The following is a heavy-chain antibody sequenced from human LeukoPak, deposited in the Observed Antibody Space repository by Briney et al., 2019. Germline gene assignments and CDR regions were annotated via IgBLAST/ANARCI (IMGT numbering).Heavy chain of an antibody. J-gene: IGHJ2*01. CDR2: ISAYNGNT. Sequence: ASVKVSCKASGYTFTSYGISWVRQAPGQGLEWMGWISAYNGNTNYAQKLQGRVTMTTDTSTSTAYMELRSLRSDDTAVYYCARDPYQLLRLPWYFDLWGRGTLVTVSS. D-gene: IGHD2-2*01. CDR1: GYTFTSYG. CDR3: ARDPYQLLRLPWYFDL. V-gene: IGHV1-18*01.